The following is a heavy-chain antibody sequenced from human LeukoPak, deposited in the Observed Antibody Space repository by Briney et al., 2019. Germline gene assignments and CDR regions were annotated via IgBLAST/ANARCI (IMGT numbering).Heavy chain of an antibody. CDR3: ARDRPHYFDASG. Sequence: GGSLRLSCAASGFNFDKYNMNWVRQAPGKGLEWVSYISSSSSTIYYADSVKGRFTISRDNAKNSLYLQMNSLRAEDSAVYYCARDRPHYFDASGGGRGTLVTVSS. J-gene: IGHJ4*02. V-gene: IGHV3-48*01. D-gene: IGHD3-9*01. CDR1: GFNFDKYN. CDR2: ISSSSSTI.